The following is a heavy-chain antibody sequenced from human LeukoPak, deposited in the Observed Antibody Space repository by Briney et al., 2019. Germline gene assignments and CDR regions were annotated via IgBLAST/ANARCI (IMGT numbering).Heavy chain of an antibody. V-gene: IGHV3-33*01. J-gene: IGHJ4*02. D-gene: IGHD4-17*01. CDR1: GFTFSSYG. CDR2: IWYDGSKK. CDR3: ASGVADYGDYVWYYFDY. Sequence: GGSLRLSCAASGFTFSSYGMHWVRQAPGKGLEWVAVIWYDGSKKYYADSVKGRFTISRDNSKNTLYLQMNSLRAEDTAVYYCASGVADYGDYVWYYFDYWGQGTLVTVSS.